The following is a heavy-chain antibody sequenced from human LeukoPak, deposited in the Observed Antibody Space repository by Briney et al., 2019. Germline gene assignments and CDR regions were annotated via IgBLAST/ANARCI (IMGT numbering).Heavy chain of an antibody. Sequence: PSETLSLTCAVYGGSFSGYYWSWIRQPPGKGLEWIGEINHSGSTNYNPSLKRRVTISVDTSKNQFSLKLSSLTAADTAVYYCARGRVATIKRWRAFDYWGQGTLVTVSS. CDR2: INHSGST. CDR1: GGSFSGYY. D-gene: IGHD5-12*01. CDR3: ARGRVATIKRWRAFDY. V-gene: IGHV4-34*01. J-gene: IGHJ4*02.